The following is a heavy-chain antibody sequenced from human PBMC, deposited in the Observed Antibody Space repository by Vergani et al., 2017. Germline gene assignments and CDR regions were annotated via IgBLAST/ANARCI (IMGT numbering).Heavy chain of an antibody. D-gene: IGHD3-22*01. J-gene: IGHJ4*02. CDR1: GFTFSSYA. CDR3: AKAYYYDSSGIPGGRYYFDY. CDR2: ISWNSGSI. V-gene: IGHV3-9*01. Sequence: EVQLLESGGGLVQPGGSLRLSCAASGFTFSSYAMHWVRQAPGKGLEWVSGISWNSGSIGYADSVKGRFTISRDNAKNSLYLQMNSLRAEDTALYYCAKAYYYDSSGIPGGRYYFDYWGQGTLVTVSS.